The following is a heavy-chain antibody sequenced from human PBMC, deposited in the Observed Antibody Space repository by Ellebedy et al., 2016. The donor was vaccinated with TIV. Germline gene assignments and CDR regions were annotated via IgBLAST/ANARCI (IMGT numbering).Heavy chain of an antibody. CDR1: GYTFPSYG. D-gene: IGHD2-2*01. CDR3: ARGFRYCSSTDCPYDFDY. V-gene: IGHV1-18*01. Sequence: GGSLRLSXAASGYTFPSYGISWVRQAPGQGLEWMGWISAYNGNTNYAQKLQGRVTMTTDISTSTAYMELRSLRSDDTAVYYCARGFRYCSSTDCPYDFDYWGQGTLVTVSS. CDR2: ISAYNGNT. J-gene: IGHJ4*02.